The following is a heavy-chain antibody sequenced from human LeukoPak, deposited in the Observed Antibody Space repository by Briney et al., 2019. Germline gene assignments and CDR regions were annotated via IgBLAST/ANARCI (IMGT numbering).Heavy chain of an antibody. CDR2: ISYDGSKK. D-gene: IGHD5-12*01. CDR1: GFTINNQA. CDR3: AINGGGDSGYGNFDY. J-gene: IGHJ4*02. Sequence: GGSLRLSCAVSGFTINNQAMHWVRQVPGKGLEWVAVISYDGSKKYYGDSVRGRFTTSRDNAKNSLYLQMNSLRAEDTAFYYCAINGGGDSGYGNFDYWGQGTLVTVSS. V-gene: IGHV3-30*03.